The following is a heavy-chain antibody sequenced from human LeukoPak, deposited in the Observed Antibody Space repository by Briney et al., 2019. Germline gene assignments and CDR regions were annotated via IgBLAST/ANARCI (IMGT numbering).Heavy chain of an antibody. D-gene: IGHD3-22*01. J-gene: IGHJ4*02. CDR3: TRSEDSSGYRHFGY. CDR2: IRSKANTYAT. CDR1: GFTFSGSA. Sequence: GGSLKLSCAASGFTFSGSAMHWVRQASGKGLEWVGRIRSKANTYATAYAASVKGRFTISRDDSKNTAYLQMNSLKTEDTAVYYCTRSEDSSGYRHFGYWGQGTLVTVSS. V-gene: IGHV3-73*01.